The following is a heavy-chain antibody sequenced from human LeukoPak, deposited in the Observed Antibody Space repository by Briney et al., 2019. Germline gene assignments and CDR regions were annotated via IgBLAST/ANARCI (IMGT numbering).Heavy chain of an antibody. J-gene: IGHJ4*02. D-gene: IGHD1-26*01. V-gene: IGHV1-2*06. Sequence: GASVKASCKASGYTFTGYYIHWVRQAPGQGLEWMGRINPSSGGTTYAQKFQGRVTMTRDTSTDTANMELSRLRSDDTAVYYCVSDQYSGSSLGWGQGTLVTVSS. CDR1: GYTFTGYY. CDR3: VSDQYSGSSLG. CDR2: INPSSGGT.